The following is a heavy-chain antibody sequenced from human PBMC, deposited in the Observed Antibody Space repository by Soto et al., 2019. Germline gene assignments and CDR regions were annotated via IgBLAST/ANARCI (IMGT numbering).Heavy chain of an antibody. Sequence: ASVKVSCKASGYTFTSYYMHWVRQAPGQGLEWMGIINPSGGSTSYAQKFQGRVTMTRDTSTSTVYMELSSLRSEDTAVYYCARGSLGYYYCYGMDVWGQGTTVTVSS. J-gene: IGHJ6*02. CDR3: ARGSLGYYYCYGMDV. CDR1: GYTFTSYY. V-gene: IGHV1-46*01. CDR2: INPSGGST.